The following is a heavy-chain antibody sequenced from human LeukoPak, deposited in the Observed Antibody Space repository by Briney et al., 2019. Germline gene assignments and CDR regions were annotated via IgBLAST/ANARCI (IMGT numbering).Heavy chain of an antibody. CDR2: IIPIFGTA. V-gene: IGHV1-69*01. Sequence: ASVKVSCKASGGTFSSYAISWVRQAPGQGLEWMGGIIPIFGTANYAQKFQGRVTITADESTSTAYMELSYLRSEDTAVYYCARVRSSGWFDALDIWGQGTVVTVSS. D-gene: IGHD6-19*01. CDR1: GGTFSSYA. J-gene: IGHJ3*02. CDR3: ARVRSSGWFDALDI.